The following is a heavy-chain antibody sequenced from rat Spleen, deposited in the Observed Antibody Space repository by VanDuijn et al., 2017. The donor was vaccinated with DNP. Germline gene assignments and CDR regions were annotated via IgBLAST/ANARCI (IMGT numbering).Heavy chain of an antibody. J-gene: IGHJ2*01. V-gene: IGHV5S13*01. D-gene: IGHD4-3*01. CDR1: RFTISDYG. CDR2: LSAGGGNS. CDR3: VRWFNSGFYFDY. Sequence: EVKLVESGGGLVQPGRSLKLSCEVSRFTISDYGMAWVRQAPTKGLEWVASLSAGGGNSNYRDSVKGRFTISRDNAKSTLYLQMNSLRSEDMATYYCVRWFNSGFYFDYWGQGVMVTVSS.